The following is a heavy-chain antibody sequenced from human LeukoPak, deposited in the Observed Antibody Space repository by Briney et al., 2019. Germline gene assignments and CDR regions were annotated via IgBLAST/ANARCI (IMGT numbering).Heavy chain of an antibody. D-gene: IGHD2/OR15-2a*01. Sequence: GASLRLSCAASGFNVSTNYMSWVRQAPGKGLEWVSVIYSGGGTYYADSVKGRFTISRDNSKNTLYLQMNSLRAEDTAVYYCARAQGTYYYLSVWGQGTLVTVSS. V-gene: IGHV3-53*01. CDR2: IYSGGGT. CDR3: ARAQGTYYYLSV. J-gene: IGHJ4*02. CDR1: GFNVSTNY.